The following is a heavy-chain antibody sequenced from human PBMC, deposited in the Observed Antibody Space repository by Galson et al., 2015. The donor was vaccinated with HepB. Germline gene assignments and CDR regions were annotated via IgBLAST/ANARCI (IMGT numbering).Heavy chain of an antibody. D-gene: IGHD5-12*01. CDR2: ISGGSKTI. J-gene: IGHJ4*02. V-gene: IGHV3-48*01. CDR3: VRDGRRGYDMDY. CDR1: GFSFSVHS. Sequence: SLRLSCAASGFSFSVHSMNWVRQAPGKGLQWVSYISGGSKTILYADSVKGRFTFSRDNGKNSLYLQMSSLRADDTALYYCVRDGRRGYDMDYWGQGTLVTVSA.